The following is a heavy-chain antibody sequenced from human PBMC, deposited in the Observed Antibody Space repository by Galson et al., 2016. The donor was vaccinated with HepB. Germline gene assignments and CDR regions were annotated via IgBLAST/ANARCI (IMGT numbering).Heavy chain of an antibody. D-gene: IGHD6-19*01. Sequence: SLRLSCADTAFTFSSYTMTWVRQAPGKGLEWLSSISGGCSHMFYADSVQGRFTISRDNTKNSLSLQMDLLRAEDTAIYYCARGSGYTSAWYPGGIRYWGQGTLVTVSS. CDR3: ARGSGYTSAWYPGGIRY. CDR1: AFTFSSYT. J-gene: IGHJ4*02. CDR2: ISGGCSHM. V-gene: IGHV3-21*01.